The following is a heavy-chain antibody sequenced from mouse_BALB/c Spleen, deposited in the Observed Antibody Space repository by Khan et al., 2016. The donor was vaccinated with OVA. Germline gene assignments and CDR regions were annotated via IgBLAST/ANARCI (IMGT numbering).Heavy chain of an antibody. D-gene: IGHD2-10*01. CDR3: ARQPYFHYYVMDY. J-gene: IGHJ4*01. CDR1: GFSLTNYG. CDR2: IWSDGTT. Sequence: VQLKQSGPGLVAPSQSLSITCTISGFSLTNYGVHWVRQPPGKGLEWLVVIWSDGTTTYDSALKSRLTISKDNSKSQGFLKMDSLQTDDTAMYYCARQPYFHYYVMDYWGQGTSVTVSS. V-gene: IGHV2-6-1*01.